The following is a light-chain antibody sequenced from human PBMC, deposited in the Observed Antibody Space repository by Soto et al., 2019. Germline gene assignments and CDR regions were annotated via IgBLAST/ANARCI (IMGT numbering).Light chain of an antibody. CDR2: GAS. Sequence: EIVLTQSPGTLSLSPGETATLSCRASQSVSSTYFAWYQQRPGQAPRLLIYGASIRATGIPDRFSGSGSGTDFTLTISGLEPEDFAVYYCQQYGRSPPMYTFGQGTKLEI. V-gene: IGKV3-20*01. CDR3: QQYGRSPPMYT. CDR1: QSVSSTY. J-gene: IGKJ2*01.